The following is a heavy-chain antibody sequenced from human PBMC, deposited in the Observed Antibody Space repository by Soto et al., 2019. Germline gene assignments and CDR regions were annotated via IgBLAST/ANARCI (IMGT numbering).Heavy chain of an antibody. CDR3: ARDWNGMDV. J-gene: IGHJ6*02. Sequence: PGGSLRLSCAASGFTFSSYAMTWVRQAPGKGLEWVSVIWDGGSNKYYADSVKGRFTISRDNSKNTLHLQMNSLRAEDTAVYYCARDWNGMDVWGQGTTVTVSS. CDR2: IWDGGSNK. CDR1: GFTFSSYA. D-gene: IGHD3-3*01. V-gene: IGHV3-33*08.